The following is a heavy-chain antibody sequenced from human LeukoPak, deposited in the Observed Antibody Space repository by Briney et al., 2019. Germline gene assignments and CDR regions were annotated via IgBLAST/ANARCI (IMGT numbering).Heavy chain of an antibody. Sequence: PGRSLRLSCAASGFIFSNYGMSWVRQAPGKGLEWVSAISGRDTNTYYADSVKGRFTISRDNSRNTLYLQMNSLRAEDTAVFYCAKRSDYGSDGNYFDSWGQGTPVTVSS. CDR3: AKRSDYGSDGNYFDS. J-gene: IGHJ4*02. CDR1: GFIFSNYG. CDR2: ISGRDTNT. V-gene: IGHV3-23*01. D-gene: IGHD4-17*01.